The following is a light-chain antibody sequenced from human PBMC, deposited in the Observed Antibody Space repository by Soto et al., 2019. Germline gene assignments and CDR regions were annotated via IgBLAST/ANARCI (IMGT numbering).Light chain of an antibody. V-gene: IGKV1-6*01. J-gene: IGKJ2*01. CDR2: GIS. Sequence: IQMTQSPSSLSASVGDRVTITCRASQGIRKDLGWYQQKPGKAPKLLIYGISNLQSGVPSRFSGSGSGTEFTLTISSLQPEDFATYYCLQASSNPYTFGQGTKLEIK. CDR1: QGIRKD. CDR3: LQASSNPYT.